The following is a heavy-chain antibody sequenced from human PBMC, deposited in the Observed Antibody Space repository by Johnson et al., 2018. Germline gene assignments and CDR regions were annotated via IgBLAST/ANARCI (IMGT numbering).Heavy chain of an antibody. V-gene: IGHV1-8*01. J-gene: IGHJ6*03. CDR2: MNPNSGNT. CDR1: GYTFTSYD. D-gene: IGHD3-10*01. CDR3: ARVIWDYYGSGSYYYYYMDV. Sequence: QVQLVQSGAEVKEPGASVKVSCKASGYTFTSYDINWVRQATGQGLEWMGWMNPNSGNTGYAQKFQGRVTMTRKTSISTAYMELSSLRSEDTAVYYCARVIWDYYGSGSYYYYYMDVWGKGTTVTVSS.